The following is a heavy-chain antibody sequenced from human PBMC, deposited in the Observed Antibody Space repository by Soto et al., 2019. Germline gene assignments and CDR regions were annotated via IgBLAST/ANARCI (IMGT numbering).Heavy chain of an antibody. J-gene: IGHJ3*02. V-gene: IGHV6-1*01. CDR1: ADSVSNNSAP. CDR2: TYNRSKWYN. CDR3: ARAVLVTAMASLDAFDI. D-gene: IGHD5-18*01. Sequence: SQTLSLTCAISADSVSNNSAPSNWIRKSPSRGLEWRGRTYNRSKWYNDYEVSVKRRITITPDTSKNQFSLQLNSVTPEDTAVYYCARAVLVTAMASLDAFDIWGQGTMVTVS.